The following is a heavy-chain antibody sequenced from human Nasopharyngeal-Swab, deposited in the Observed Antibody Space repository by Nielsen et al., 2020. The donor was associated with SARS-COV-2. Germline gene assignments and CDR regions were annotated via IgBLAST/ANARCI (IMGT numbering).Heavy chain of an antibody. D-gene: IGHD4-23*01. CDR3: ARVAVVTPYYYYYMDV. Sequence: WVRQAPGQGLEWMGWINTNTGNPTYAQGFTGRFVFSLDTSVSTAYLQISSLKAEDTAVYYCARVAVVTPYYYYYMDVWGKGTTVTVSS. CDR2: INTNTGNP. V-gene: IGHV7-4-1*02. J-gene: IGHJ6*03.